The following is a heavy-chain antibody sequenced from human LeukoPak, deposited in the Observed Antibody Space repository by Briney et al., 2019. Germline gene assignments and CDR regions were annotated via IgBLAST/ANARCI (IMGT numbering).Heavy chain of an antibody. CDR2: IYSSGSK. J-gene: IGHJ4*02. D-gene: IGHD6-6*01. Sequence: PGGSLRLSCAASGFTVSSNYMSWVRQAPGKGLEWVSVIYSSGSKYYSDSVKGRFTISRDNSKNTLYLQMNSLRAEDTAVYYCARGSSIAAPLGFDYWGQGTLVTVSS. CDR1: GFTVSSNY. CDR3: ARGSSIAAPLGFDY. V-gene: IGHV3-66*02.